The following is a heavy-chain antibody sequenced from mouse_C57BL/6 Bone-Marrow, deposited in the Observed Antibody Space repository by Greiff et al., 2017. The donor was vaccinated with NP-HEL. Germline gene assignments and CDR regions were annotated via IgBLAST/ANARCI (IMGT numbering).Heavy chain of an antibody. Sequence: QVQLKQSGPELVKPGASVKISCKASGYSFTSYYIHWVKQRPGQGLEWIGWIYPGSGNTKYNEKFKGKATLTADTSSSTAYMQLSSLTSEDSAVYYCARRLTGTLYYAMDYWGQGTSVTVSS. D-gene: IGHD4-1*01. CDR3: ARRLTGTLYYAMDY. J-gene: IGHJ4*01. V-gene: IGHV1-66*01. CDR2: IYPGSGNT. CDR1: GYSFTSYY.